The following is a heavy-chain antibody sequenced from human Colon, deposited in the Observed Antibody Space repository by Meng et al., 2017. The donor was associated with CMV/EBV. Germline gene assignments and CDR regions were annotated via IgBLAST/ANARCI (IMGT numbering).Heavy chain of an antibody. CDR1: GYTFTSYG. CDR2: MNPNSGNT. CDR3: ARGSPQIEHYYDSPYNWFDP. J-gene: IGHJ5*02. D-gene: IGHD3-22*01. Sequence: ASVKVSCKASGYTFTSYGINWVRQATGQGLEWMGWMNPNSGNTGYAQKVQGRVTITRNTSISTAYMELSSLRSEDTAVYYCARGSPQIEHYYDSPYNWFDPWGQGTLVTVSS. V-gene: IGHV1-8*03.